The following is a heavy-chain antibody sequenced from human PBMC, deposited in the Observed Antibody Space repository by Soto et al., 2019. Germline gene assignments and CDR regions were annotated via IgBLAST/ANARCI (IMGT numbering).Heavy chain of an antibody. CDR2: ISYDGSNK. D-gene: IGHD2-2*01. V-gene: IGHV3-30-3*01. CDR3: ARGPSSLTRFDY. Sequence: VGSLRLSCAASGFTFSSYPMHWVRQAPGKGLEWVAVISYDGSNKYYADSVKGRFTISRDNSKNTLYLQMNSLRAEDTAVYYCARGPSSLTRFDYWGQGTLVTVSS. CDR1: GFTFSSYP. J-gene: IGHJ4*02.